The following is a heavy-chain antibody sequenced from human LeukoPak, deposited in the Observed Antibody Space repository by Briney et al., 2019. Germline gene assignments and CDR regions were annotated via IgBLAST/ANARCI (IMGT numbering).Heavy chain of an antibody. Sequence: ASVKVSCKVSGYTLTELSMHWVRQAPGKGLEWRGGFDPEDSETIYAQKFQGRVTMTEDTSTDTAYMELSSLRSEDTAVYYCAISRFRYYYGAFDIWGQGTMVTVSS. CDR2: FDPEDSET. D-gene: IGHD3-10*01. J-gene: IGHJ3*02. V-gene: IGHV1-24*01. CDR1: GYTLTELS. CDR3: AISRFRYYYGAFDI.